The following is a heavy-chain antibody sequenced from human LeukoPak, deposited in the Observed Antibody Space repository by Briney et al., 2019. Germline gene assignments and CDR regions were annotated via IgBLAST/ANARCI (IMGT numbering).Heavy chain of an antibody. J-gene: IGHJ3*02. CDR1: GGSISSGGYY. CDR2: INHSGST. D-gene: IGHD2-21*02. V-gene: IGHV4-39*07. Sequence: TLSLTCTVSGGSISSGGYYWSWIRQPPGKGLEWIGEINHSGSTNYNPSLKSRVTISVDTSKNQFSLKLSSVTAADTAVYYCARGPSIVVVTASISCAFDIWGQGTMVTVSS. CDR3: ARGPSIVVVTASISCAFDI.